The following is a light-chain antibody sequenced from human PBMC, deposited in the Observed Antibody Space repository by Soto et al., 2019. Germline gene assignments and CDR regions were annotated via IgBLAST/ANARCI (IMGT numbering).Light chain of an antibody. Sequence: DIQMTQSPSTLSASVGDRVTITCRASQSISSWLAWYQQKPGKAPRLLIYAASSLKSGVPSRFSGSGSGTEFTLTISSLQPDDFATDYCQQYNSYSWTFGQGTKVEIK. J-gene: IGKJ1*01. CDR1: QSISSW. V-gene: IGKV1-5*01. CDR2: AAS. CDR3: QQYNSYSWT.